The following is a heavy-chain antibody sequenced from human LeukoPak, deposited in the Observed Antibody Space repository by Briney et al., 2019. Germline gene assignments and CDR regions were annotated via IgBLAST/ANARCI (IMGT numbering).Heavy chain of an antibody. Sequence: ASVKVSCKASGYTFTIYNMHWVRHAPGQGLEWVGIINPSGGSTSYAQKYQGRVTMTRNTSTSTVYMKLSSLRSEDTAVYYCARVLQDGYSSGWTFDYWGQGTLVTVSS. V-gene: IGHV1-46*03. D-gene: IGHD6-19*01. J-gene: IGHJ4*02. CDR1: GYTFTIYN. CDR3: ARVLQDGYSSGWTFDY. CDR2: INPSGGST.